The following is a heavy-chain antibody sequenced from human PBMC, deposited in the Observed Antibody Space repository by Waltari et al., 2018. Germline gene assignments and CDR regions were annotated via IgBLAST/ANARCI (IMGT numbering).Heavy chain of an antibody. D-gene: IGHD6-13*01. CDR2: IYYSGST. CDR3: ARKHSSSWSGPNWFDP. V-gene: IGHV4-39*01. J-gene: IGHJ5*02. Sequence: QLQLQESGPGLVKPSETLSLPCTVSGGSISSSSYYWGWTRQPPGKGLEWIGSIYYSGSTYYNPSLKSRVTISVDTSKNQFSLKLSSVTAADTAVYYCARKHSSSWSGPNWFDPWGQGTLVTVSS. CDR1: GGSISSSSYY.